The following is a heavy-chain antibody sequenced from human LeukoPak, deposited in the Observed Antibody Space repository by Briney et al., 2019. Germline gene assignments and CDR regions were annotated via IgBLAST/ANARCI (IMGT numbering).Heavy chain of an antibody. D-gene: IGHD1-26*01. CDR1: GFTFSSYS. Sequence: GGSLRLSCAASGFTFSSYSMNWVRQAPGKGLEWVSYISSSSSTIYYADSVKGRFTISRDNAKDSLYLQMNSPRAEDTAVYYCAKKTIVGATVDAFDIWGQGTMVTVSS. J-gene: IGHJ3*02. CDR3: AKKTIVGATVDAFDI. V-gene: IGHV3-48*01. CDR2: ISSSSSTI.